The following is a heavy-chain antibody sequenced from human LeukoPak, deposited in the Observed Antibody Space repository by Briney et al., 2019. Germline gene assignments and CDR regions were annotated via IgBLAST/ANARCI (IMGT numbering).Heavy chain of an antibody. CDR3: AKLAHYYGPPDY. Sequence: GGSLRLSCEASGFTFSSYPMSWVRQAPGKGLDWVSAISGSGGTTYYADSVKGRFTMSRDNSKNTLFLQMHSLRAEDTAVYYCAKLAHYYGPPDYWGQGTLVTVSS. CDR1: GFTFSSYP. J-gene: IGHJ4*02. CDR2: ISGSGGTT. D-gene: IGHD3-10*01. V-gene: IGHV3-23*01.